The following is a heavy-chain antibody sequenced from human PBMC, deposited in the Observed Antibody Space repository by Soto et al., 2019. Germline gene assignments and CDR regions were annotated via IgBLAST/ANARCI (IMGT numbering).Heavy chain of an antibody. CDR2: IIPIFGTA. V-gene: IGHV1-69*13. D-gene: IGHD4-17*01. CDR3: ATLPSDYGDFQWFDP. J-gene: IGHJ5*02. Sequence: GASVKVSCEASVGTFSSYAISWVRQAPGQGLEWMGGIIPIFGTANYAQKFQGRVTITADESTSTAYMELSSLRSEDTAVYYFATLPSDYGDFQWFDPWGQGTLVTVSS. CDR1: VGTFSSYA.